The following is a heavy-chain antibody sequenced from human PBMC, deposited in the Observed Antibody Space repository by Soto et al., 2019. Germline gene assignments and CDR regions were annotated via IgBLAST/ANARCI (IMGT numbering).Heavy chain of an antibody. D-gene: IGHD2-2*01. CDR2: IYHTGVT. V-gene: IGHV4-59*01. J-gene: IGHJ4*02. CDR1: GASITTFY. Sequence: SQTLSLTWTVFGASITTFYWSWFRQPPGQGLESLGYIYHTGVTNSNPSLRGRLSISIDTAKNQFSLKLSSVTSADTAIYYCARTARVPDFWGPGILVTVSS. CDR3: ARTARVPDF.